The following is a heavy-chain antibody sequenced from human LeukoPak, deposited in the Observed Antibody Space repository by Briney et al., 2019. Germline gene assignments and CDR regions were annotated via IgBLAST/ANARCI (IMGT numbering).Heavy chain of an antibody. CDR2: IRFDGSEK. D-gene: IGHD2-2*01. CDR1: GFTFSSYA. V-gene: IGHV3-30*02. CDR3: AKQGLVPATAGD. Sequence: GGSLRLSCAASGFTFSSYAMNWVRQAPGKGLEWLSFIRFDGSEKYYADSVKARFSISRDNSMNTLYLQMNSLRPEDTAVYYCAKQGLVPATAGDWGQGTLVTVSS. J-gene: IGHJ4*02.